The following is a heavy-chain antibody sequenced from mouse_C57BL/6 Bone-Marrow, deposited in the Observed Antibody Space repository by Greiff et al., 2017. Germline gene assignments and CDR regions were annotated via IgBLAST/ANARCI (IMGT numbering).Heavy chain of an antibody. CDR2: IYPRSGNT. J-gene: IGHJ3*01. D-gene: IGHD2-3*01. CDR3: AREGVYGGYYLFAY. Sequence: QVQLQQSGAELARPGASVKLSCKASGYTFTSYGIRWVKQRPGQGLEWIGEIYPRSGNTYYNEKFKGKATLTADKSSSTAYMELRSLTSEDAAVYFCAREGVYGGYYLFAYWGQGTLVTVSA. V-gene: IGHV1-81*01. CDR1: GYTFTSYG.